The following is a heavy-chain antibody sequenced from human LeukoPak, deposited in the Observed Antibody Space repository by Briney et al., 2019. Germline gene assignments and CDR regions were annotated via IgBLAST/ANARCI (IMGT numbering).Heavy chain of an antibody. D-gene: IGHD6-19*01. Sequence: GASVKVSCKASGYTFNSYAITWVRQAPGQGLEWMGWISAYNGNTNYAQKFQGRVTMTTVTYTTTAYMELRSLRSDDTAVYYCARDGALAGEFDYWGQGTLVTVSS. CDR3: ARDGALAGEFDY. V-gene: IGHV1-18*01. CDR1: GYTFNSYA. J-gene: IGHJ4*02. CDR2: ISAYNGNT.